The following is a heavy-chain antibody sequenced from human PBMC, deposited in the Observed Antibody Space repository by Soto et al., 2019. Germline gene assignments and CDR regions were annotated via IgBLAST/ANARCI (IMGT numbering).Heavy chain of an antibody. Sequence: PSETLSLTCAVSGGSISSGGYSWSWIRQPPGKGLEWIGYIYHSGSTYYNPSLKSRVTISVDRSKNQFSLKLSSVTAADTAVYYCASGHCSGTSCYTNWFDPWGQGTLVTVSS. J-gene: IGHJ5*02. V-gene: IGHV4-30-2*01. CDR2: IYHSGST. CDR1: GGSISSGGYS. D-gene: IGHD2-2*02. CDR3: ASGHCSGTSCYTNWFDP.